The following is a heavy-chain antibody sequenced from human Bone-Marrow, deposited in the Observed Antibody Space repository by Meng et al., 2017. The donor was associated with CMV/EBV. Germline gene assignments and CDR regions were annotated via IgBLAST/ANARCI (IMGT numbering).Heavy chain of an antibody. J-gene: IGHJ6*02. D-gene: IGHD3-22*01. Sequence: SETLSLTCTVSGGSISSFYWCWIRQPPGKGLEWIGYIYYSGSTNYNPSLKSRVTISVDTSKNQFSLKLSSVTAADTAVYYCARDPHYYDSSGYYRGVYYYYYGMDVWGQGTTVTVSS. CDR1: GGSISSFY. CDR3: ARDPHYYDSSGYYRGVYYYYYGMDV. V-gene: IGHV4-59*01. CDR2: IYYSGST.